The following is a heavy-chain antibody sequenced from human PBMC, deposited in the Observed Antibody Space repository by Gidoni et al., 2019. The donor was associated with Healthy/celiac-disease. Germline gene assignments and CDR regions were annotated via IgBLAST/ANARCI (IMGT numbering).Heavy chain of an antibody. CDR1: GGSISSGGYY. CDR2: IYYSGST. V-gene: IGHV4-31*03. J-gene: IGHJ1*01. D-gene: IGHD3-10*01. CDR3: ARTYYYGSGSYYNGERAEYFQH. Sequence: QVQLQESGPGLVKPSQTLSLTCTVSGGSISSGGYYWSWLRQHPGKGLEWIGYIYYSGSTYYNPSLKSRVTISVDTSKNQFSLKLSSVTAADTAVYYCARTYYYGSGSYYNGERAEYFQHWGQGTLVTVSS.